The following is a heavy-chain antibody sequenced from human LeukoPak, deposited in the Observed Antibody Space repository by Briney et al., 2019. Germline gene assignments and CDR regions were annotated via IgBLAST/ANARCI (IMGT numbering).Heavy chain of an antibody. V-gene: IGHV4-30-4*01. CDR3: AREKSGSYYENFDY. J-gene: IGHJ4*02. CDR2: IYYSGST. Sequence: SETLSLTCTVSGGSVSNYYWSWIRQPPGKGLEWVGNIYYSGSTYYNPSLKSRLTISVDTSKSQFSLKLSSVTAADTAVYYCAREKSGSYYENFDYWGQGILVTVSS. D-gene: IGHD3-10*01. CDR1: GGSVSNYY.